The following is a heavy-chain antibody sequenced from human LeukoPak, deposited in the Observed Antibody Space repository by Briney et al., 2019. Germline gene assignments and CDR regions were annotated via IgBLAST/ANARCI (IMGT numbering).Heavy chain of an antibody. V-gene: IGHV4-4*07. CDR2: ISSSGTT. CDR3: ARDQGSGWYDY. Sequence: SETLSLTCIVSGGSISTYYWSWMRQPAGKGLEWIGRISSSGTTNYNPSLKSRVTMSLDRPKNQFSLKLSSVTAADTAVYYCARDQGSGWYDYWGKGTLVTVSS. J-gene: IGHJ4*02. CDR1: GGSISTYY. D-gene: IGHD6-19*01.